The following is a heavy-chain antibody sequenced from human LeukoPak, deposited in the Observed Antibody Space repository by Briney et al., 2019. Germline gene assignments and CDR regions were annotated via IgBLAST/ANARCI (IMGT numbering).Heavy chain of an antibody. Sequence: SETLSLTCTVSGYSISSGYYWGWIRQPPGKGLEWIGSMYHSGSTYYNPSHKSRVTISVDTSKNQFSLRPSAVTAADTAVYYCARDRGVAMIDPEYFDYWGQGTLVTVSS. J-gene: IGHJ4*02. CDR2: MYHSGST. CDR3: ARDRGVAMIDPEYFDY. D-gene: IGHD5-12*01. V-gene: IGHV4-38-2*02. CDR1: GYSISSGYY.